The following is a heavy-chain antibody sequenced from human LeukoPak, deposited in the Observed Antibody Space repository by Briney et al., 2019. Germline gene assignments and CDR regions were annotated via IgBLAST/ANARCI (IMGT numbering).Heavy chain of an antibody. V-gene: IGHV3-30*18. CDR1: GFTFSSYG. CDR3: AKDGEQWLVTDGMDV. Sequence: GSLRLSCAASGFTFSSYGMRWVRQAPGKGLEWVAVISYDGSNKYYADSVKGRFTISRDNSKNTLYLQMNSLRAEDTAVYYCAKDGEQWLVTDGMDVWGQGTTVTVSS. D-gene: IGHD6-19*01. CDR2: ISYDGSNK. J-gene: IGHJ6*02.